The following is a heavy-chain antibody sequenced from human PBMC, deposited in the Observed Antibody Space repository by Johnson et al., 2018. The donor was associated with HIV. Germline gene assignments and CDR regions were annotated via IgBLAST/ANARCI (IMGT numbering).Heavy chain of an antibody. D-gene: IGHD6-19*01. J-gene: IGHJ3*02. CDR2: IWYDGSNK. V-gene: IGHV3-30*19. CDR1: GFNFSTYG. Sequence: QVQLVESGGGVVQPGRSLRLSCAVSGFNFSTYGMHWVRRAPGKGLEWVAVIWYDGSNKYYADSVKGRFTISRDNSKNTLYLQMNSLRAEDTAVYYCASDRKQWLVGGGGINDIWGQGTMVTVSS. CDR3: ASDRKQWLVGGGGINDI.